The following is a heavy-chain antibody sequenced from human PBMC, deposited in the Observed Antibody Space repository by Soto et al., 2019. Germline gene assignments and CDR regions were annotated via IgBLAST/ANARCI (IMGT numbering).Heavy chain of an antibody. CDR2: ISYDGSNK. CDR3: ARVIYGYPNY. V-gene: IGHV3-30-3*01. D-gene: IGHD5-18*01. CDR1: GFTFSSYA. J-gene: IGHJ4*02. Sequence: GGSLRLSCAASGFTFSSYAMHWVRQAPGKGLEWVAVISYDGSNKYYADSVKGRFTISRDNSKNTLYLQMNSLRAEDTAVYYCARVIYGYPNYWGQGTLVTVSS.